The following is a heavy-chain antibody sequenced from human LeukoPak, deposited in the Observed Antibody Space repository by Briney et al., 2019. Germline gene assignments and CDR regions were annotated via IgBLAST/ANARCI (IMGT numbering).Heavy chain of an antibody. J-gene: IGHJ4*02. D-gene: IGHD3-16*01. CDR3: AKDSSYGGPSYFDY. CDR2: IRYDGSNK. V-gene: IGHV3-30*02. Sequence: GGSLRLSCAASGFTFSSYGMHWVRQAPGKGLEWVAFIRYDGSNKYYADSVKGRFTISRDNSKNSLYLQMNSLRAEDMALYYCAKDSSYGGPSYFDYWGQGTLVTVSS. CDR1: GFTFSSYG.